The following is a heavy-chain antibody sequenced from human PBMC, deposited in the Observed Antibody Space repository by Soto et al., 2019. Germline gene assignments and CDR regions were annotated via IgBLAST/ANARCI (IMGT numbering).Heavy chain of an antibody. CDR2: INAYNGNT. V-gene: IGHV1-18*01. CDR3: ARDPVAGTYFDY. D-gene: IGHD6-19*01. CDR1: GYTFTTYG. J-gene: IGHJ4*02. Sequence: ASVKVSCKASGYTFTTYGISWVRQAPGQGLEWMGWINAYNGNTNYAQKLQGRVTMTTDTSTSTAYMELRSLRSDDTAVYYCARDPVAGTYFDYWGQGTLVTSPQ.